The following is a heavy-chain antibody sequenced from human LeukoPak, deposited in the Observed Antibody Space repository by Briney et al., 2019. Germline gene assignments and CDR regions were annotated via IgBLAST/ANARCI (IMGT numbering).Heavy chain of an antibody. J-gene: IGHJ1*01. CDR3: AKTSWTWYYYDSSGYPKYFQH. V-gene: IGHV3-9*01. Sequence: PGRSLRLSCAASGFTFDDYAMHWVRQAPGKGLEWVSGISWNSGSIGYADSVKGRFTISRDNARNSLYLQMNSLRAEDTAVYYCAKTSWTWYYYDSSGYPKYFQHWGQGTLVTVSS. D-gene: IGHD3-22*01. CDR1: GFTFDDYA. CDR2: ISWNSGSI.